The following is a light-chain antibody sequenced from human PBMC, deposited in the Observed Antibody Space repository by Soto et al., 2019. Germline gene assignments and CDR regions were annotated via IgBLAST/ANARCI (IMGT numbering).Light chain of an antibody. CDR1: HTVRNNY. CDR2: DAS. V-gene: IGKV3-20*01. CDR3: QQSYSTPPT. J-gene: IGKJ1*01. Sequence: EVVLTQSPGTLSFSPGERATLSCRASHTVRNNYLAWYQQKPGQAPRLLIYDASSRATGIPDRFSGGGSGTDFTLTISSLQPEDFATYYCQQSYSTPPTFGQGTKVDIK.